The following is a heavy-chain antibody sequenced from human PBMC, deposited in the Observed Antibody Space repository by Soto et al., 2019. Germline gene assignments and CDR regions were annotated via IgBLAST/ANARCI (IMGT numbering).Heavy chain of an antibody. CDR2: IWYDGSDK. Sequence: PGGSLRLSCAASGFTFSSYAMHWVRQAPGKGLEWVAIIWYDGSDKYYADSVKGRFTISRDNSKNTLYLQMNSLRAEDTAVYHCAFGNLSYYFDYWGQGTPVTVSS. D-gene: IGHD3-16*01. J-gene: IGHJ4*02. V-gene: IGHV3-33*08. CDR1: GFTFSSYA. CDR3: AFGNLSYYFDY.